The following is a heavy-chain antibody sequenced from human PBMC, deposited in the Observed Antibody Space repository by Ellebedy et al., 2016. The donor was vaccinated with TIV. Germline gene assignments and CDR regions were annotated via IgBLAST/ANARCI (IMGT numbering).Heavy chain of an antibody. CDR3: ARDGGITGTGIDY. V-gene: IGHV3-74*01. CDR2: INSDGSST. D-gene: IGHD1-20*01. Sequence: GGSLRLXXAASGFTFSSYWMHWVRQAPGKGLVWVSRINSDGSSTSYADSVKGRFTISRDNAKNTLYLQMNSLRAEDTAVYYCARDGGITGTGIDYWGQGTLVTVSS. CDR1: GFTFSSYW. J-gene: IGHJ4*02.